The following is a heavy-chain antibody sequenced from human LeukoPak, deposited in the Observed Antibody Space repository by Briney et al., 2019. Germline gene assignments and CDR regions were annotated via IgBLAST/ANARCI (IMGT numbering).Heavy chain of an antibody. V-gene: IGHV4-38-2*01. J-gene: IGHJ5*02. D-gene: IGHD2-15*01. CDR1: GYSISSGDY. Sequence: PSETLSLTCAVSGYSISSGDYWGWIRQPPGKGLEWIGRIYHSGSTYYNPSLKSRVTISVDTSKNQFSLKLSSVTAADTAVYYCARAHEEIVVVVAATPGWFDPWGQGTLVTVSS. CDR3: ARAHEEIVVVVAATPGWFDP. CDR2: IYHSGST.